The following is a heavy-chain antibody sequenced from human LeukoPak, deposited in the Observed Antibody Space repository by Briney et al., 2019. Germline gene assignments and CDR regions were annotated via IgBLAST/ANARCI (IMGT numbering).Heavy chain of an antibody. J-gene: IGHJ3*02. V-gene: IGHV4-4*07. CDR2: IYTSGNT. Sequence: SETLSLTCTVSGGSISSYYWSWIRQPAGKGLEWIGRIYTSGNTNYNPSLNSRVTMSVDTSKNQFSLKLSSVTAADTAVYYCARDATVTARAFDIWGQGTLDTVSS. CDR3: ARDATVTARAFDI. D-gene: IGHD4-17*01. CDR1: GGSISSYY.